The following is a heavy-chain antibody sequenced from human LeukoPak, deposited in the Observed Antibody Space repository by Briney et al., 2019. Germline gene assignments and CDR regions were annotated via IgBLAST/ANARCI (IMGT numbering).Heavy chain of an antibody. J-gene: IGHJ4*02. CDR3: ATSVGYDSSGSPYFDY. CDR1: GFTFSSYG. D-gene: IGHD3-22*01. Sequence: GRSLRLSCAASGFTFSSYGMHWVRQAPGKGPEWVAVISYDGSNKYYADSVKGRFTISRDNSKNTLYLQMNSLRAEDTAVYYCATSVGYDSSGSPYFDYWGQGTLVTVSS. CDR2: ISYDGSNK. V-gene: IGHV3-30*03.